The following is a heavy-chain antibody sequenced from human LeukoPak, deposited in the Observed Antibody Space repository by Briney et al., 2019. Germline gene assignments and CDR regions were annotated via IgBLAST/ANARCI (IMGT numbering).Heavy chain of an antibody. CDR3: ARHVGYSGYDLLDY. D-gene: IGHD5-12*01. CDR1: GGSISSYY. V-gene: IGHV4-59*08. CDR2: IYYSGST. Sequence: ASETLSLTCTVSGGSISSYYWSWIRQPPGKGLEWIGYIYYSGSTNYNPSLKSRVTISVDTSKNQFSLKLSSVTAADTAVYYCARHVGYSGYDLLDYWGQGTPVTVSS. J-gene: IGHJ4*02.